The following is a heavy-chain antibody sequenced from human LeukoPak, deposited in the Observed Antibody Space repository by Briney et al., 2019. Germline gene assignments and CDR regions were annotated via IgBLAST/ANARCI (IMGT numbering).Heavy chain of an antibody. V-gene: IGHV3-30*02. Sequence: GGSLRLSCAASGFTFSSYGMHWVRQAPGKGLEWVAFIRYDGSNKYYADSVKGRFTISRDNSKNTLYLQMNSLRAEDTAVYYCAKRGRDYDILTGYPYYFDYWGQGTLVTVSS. CDR2: IRYDGSNK. CDR1: GFTFSSYG. D-gene: IGHD3-9*01. J-gene: IGHJ4*02. CDR3: AKRGRDYDILTGYPYYFDY.